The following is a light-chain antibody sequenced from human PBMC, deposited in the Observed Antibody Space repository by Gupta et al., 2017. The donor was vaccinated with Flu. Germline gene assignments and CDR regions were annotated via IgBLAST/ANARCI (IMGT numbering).Light chain of an antibody. CDR2: RDE. CDR3: QAWDDSIAG. CDR1: KLGNKY. V-gene: IGLV3-1*01. Sequence: PGKTASVSCSEDKLGNKYVSGYQQRPGQNPSWVIYRDEKRPAGSPERFSGSSSGDTATLTLAGAQAMDEADYYCQAWDDSIAGFGGGTRLTVL. J-gene: IGLJ3*02.